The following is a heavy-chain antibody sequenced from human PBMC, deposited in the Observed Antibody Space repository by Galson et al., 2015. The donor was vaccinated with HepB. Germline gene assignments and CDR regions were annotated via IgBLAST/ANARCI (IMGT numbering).Heavy chain of an antibody. CDR1: GGSISSYY. Sequence: QVQLQESGPGLVKPSETLSLTCTVSGGSISSYYWSWIRQPPGKGLEWIGYIYYSGSTNYNPSLKSRVTISVDTSKNQFSLKLSSVTAADTAVYYCARHGYDSSGYHLFDYWGQGTLVAVSS. J-gene: IGHJ4*02. CDR2: IYYSGST. CDR3: ARHGYDSSGYHLFDY. V-gene: IGHV4-59*08. D-gene: IGHD3-22*01.